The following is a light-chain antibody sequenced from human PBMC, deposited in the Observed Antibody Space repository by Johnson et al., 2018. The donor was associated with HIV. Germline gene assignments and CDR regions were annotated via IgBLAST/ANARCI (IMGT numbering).Light chain of an antibody. J-gene: IGLJ1*01. V-gene: IGLV1-51*01. Sequence: QSVLTQPPSVSAAPGQTVTIPCSGNSSNIGNHYVSWYQLLPGTAPKLLIYDNNQRPSGIPDRFSVSKSGTSATLGITGLQTGDEADYYCGTWDSSLSTYVFGSGTKVTVL. CDR2: DNN. CDR3: GTWDSSLSTYV. CDR1: SSNIGNHY.